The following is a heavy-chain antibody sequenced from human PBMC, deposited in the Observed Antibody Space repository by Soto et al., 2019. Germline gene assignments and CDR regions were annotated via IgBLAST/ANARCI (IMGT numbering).Heavy chain of an antibody. CDR1: GGSISSGGYY. CDR2: IYYSGST. D-gene: IGHD4-17*01. Sequence: PSETLSLTCTVSGGSISSGGYYWSWIRQHPGKGLEWIGYIYYSGSTYYNPSLKSRVTISVDTSKNQFSLKLSSVTAADTAVYYCARVSLSDYTQDTYYFDYWGQGTLVTVSS. V-gene: IGHV4-31*03. CDR3: ARVSLSDYTQDTYYFDY. J-gene: IGHJ4*02.